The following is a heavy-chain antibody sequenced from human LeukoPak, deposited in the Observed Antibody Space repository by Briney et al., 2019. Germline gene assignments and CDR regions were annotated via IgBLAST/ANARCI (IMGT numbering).Heavy chain of an antibody. CDR2: ISSSSSTI. CDR3: ARGAMPVVLPAAIPHEYFHH. Sequence: GGSLRLSCAASGFTFSSYSMNWVRQAPGKGLEWVSYISSSSSTIYYADSVRGRFTISRDNAKNSLYLQMNSLRAEDTAVYYCARGAMPVVLPAAIPHEYFHHWGQGTLVTVSS. CDR1: GFTFSSYS. D-gene: IGHD2-2*02. J-gene: IGHJ1*01. V-gene: IGHV3-48*01.